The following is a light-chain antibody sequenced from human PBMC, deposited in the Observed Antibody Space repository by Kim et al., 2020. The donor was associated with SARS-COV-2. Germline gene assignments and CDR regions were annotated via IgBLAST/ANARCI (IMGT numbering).Light chain of an antibody. CDR1: QGISSY. Sequence: DIQLTQSPSFLSASVGDRVTITCRASQGISSYLAWYQHKPGKAPKLLIYTASTLQSGVPSRFSGSGSGTEFTLTISSLQPEDFATYYCQQLNNYPLTFGGGTKVDIK. CDR3: QQLNNYPLT. J-gene: IGKJ4*01. V-gene: IGKV1-9*01. CDR2: TAS.